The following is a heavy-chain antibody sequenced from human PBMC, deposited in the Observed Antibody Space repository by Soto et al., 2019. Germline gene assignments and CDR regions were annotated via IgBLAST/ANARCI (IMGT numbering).Heavy chain of an antibody. D-gene: IGHD3-9*01. CDR2: IYYSGST. Sequence: SETLSLTCTVSGGSISSYYWSWIRQPPGKGLEWIGCIYYSGSTNYNPSLKSRVTISVDTSKSQFSLKLISVTAADTAVYFCARLEGLATISYYFDFWGQGALVTVSS. V-gene: IGHV4-59*08. J-gene: IGHJ4*02. CDR1: GGSISSYY. CDR3: ARLEGLATISYYFDF.